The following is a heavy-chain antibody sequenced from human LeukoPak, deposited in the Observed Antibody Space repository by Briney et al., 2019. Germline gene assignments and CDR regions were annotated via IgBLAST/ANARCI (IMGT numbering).Heavy chain of an antibody. J-gene: IGHJ5*02. CDR2: ISAYNGNT. CDR3: ARDAAVTTWGRGFDP. V-gene: IGHV1-18*01. CDR1: GYTFTSYG. D-gene: IGHD4-17*01. Sequence: ASVKVSCKASGYTFTSYGISWVRQAPGQGLEWMGWISAYNGNTNYAQKLQGRVTMTTDTSTSTAYMELRSLRSDDTAVYYRARDAAVTTWGRGFDPWGQGTLVTVSS.